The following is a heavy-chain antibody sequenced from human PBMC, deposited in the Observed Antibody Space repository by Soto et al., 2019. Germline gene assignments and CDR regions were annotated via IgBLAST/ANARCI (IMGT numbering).Heavy chain of an antibody. CDR1: GFTFSDAW. CDR3: ATDLPGDIYQYFDH. J-gene: IGHJ4*02. Sequence: PGGSLRLSCEASGFTFSDAWMNWVRQAPGKGLEWVGRIKRKVDGETTDYAAPVKGRFVISKDDSKNTLYLQMNSLKTEDTAVYYCATDLPGDIYQYFDHWGQGTPVTVSS. CDR2: IKRKVDGETT. D-gene: IGHD2-15*01. V-gene: IGHV3-15*07.